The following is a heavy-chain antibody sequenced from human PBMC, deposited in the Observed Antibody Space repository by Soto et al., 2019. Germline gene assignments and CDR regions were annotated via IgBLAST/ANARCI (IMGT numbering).Heavy chain of an antibody. Sequence: VQLQESGPGLVKPSGTLSLTCTVSGGSISTTNWWSWVRQSPGKGLEWIGEILHIGSTNYNPSLKSRVTISIDESKNQSSLRLSSVTAADTAVYYCASGFDSDGLYNGGHPWGQGTLVSVSS. D-gene: IGHD3-22*01. CDR3: ASGFDSDGLYNGGHP. J-gene: IGHJ5*02. V-gene: IGHV4-4*02. CDR1: GGSISTTNW. CDR2: ILHIGST.